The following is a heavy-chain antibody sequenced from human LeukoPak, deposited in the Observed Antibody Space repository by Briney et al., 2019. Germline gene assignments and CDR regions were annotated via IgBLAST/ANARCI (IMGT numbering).Heavy chain of an antibody. D-gene: IGHD5-18*01. CDR2: ISSSGGST. V-gene: IGHV3-23*01. CDR1: GFTFSSYA. J-gene: IGHJ6*02. CDR3: ARVSGYSYGYSYYYGKDV. Sequence: GGSLRLSCAASGFTFSSYAMSWVRQAPRKGLEWVSVISSSGGSTYYADSVKGRFTISRDNAKNSLYLQMNSLRAEDTAVYYCARVSGYSYGYSYYYGKDVWGQGTTVTVSS.